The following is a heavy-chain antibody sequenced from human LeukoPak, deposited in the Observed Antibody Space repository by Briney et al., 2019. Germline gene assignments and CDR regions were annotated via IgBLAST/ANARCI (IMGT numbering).Heavy chain of an antibody. Sequence: ASVKVSCKASGYTFTNYGINWVRQAPGQGLEWMGWISAYNGNTNYAQKLQGRVTMTTDTSTSTAYMELRSLRSDDTAVYYCATVSTGWSPGDYWGQGTLVTVSS. D-gene: IGHD6-19*01. CDR2: ISAYNGNT. CDR3: ATVSTGWSPGDY. J-gene: IGHJ4*02. CDR1: GYTFTNYG. V-gene: IGHV1-18*01.